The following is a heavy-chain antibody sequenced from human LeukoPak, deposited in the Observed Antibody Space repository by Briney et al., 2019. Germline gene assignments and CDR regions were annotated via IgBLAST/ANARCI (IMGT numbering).Heavy chain of an antibody. D-gene: IGHD3-16*01. CDR3: ARRRLGDAFDV. CDR1: GGSIDSRSYY. V-gene: IGHV4-61*05. CDR2: IYYSGST. Sequence: SETLSLTCTVSGGSIDSRSYYWDWIRQAPGKGLEWIGYIYYSGSTNYNPSLKSRVTLSVHTSKNQFSLRLSSVTAADTAMYYCARRRLGDAFDVWGQGTMVTVSS. J-gene: IGHJ3*01.